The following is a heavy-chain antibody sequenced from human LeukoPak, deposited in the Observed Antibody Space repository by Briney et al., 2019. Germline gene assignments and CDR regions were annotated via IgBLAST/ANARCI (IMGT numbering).Heavy chain of an antibody. CDR3: ARDSGEARFQH. CDR2: IYSGDST. D-gene: IGHD1-26*01. J-gene: IGHJ1*01. CDR1: GFTVSSNY. Sequence: GRSLRLSCAASGFTVSSNYMSWVRQAPGKGLEWVSVIYSGDSTYYADSVKGRFTISRDNSKNTLYLQMNSLRAEDTAVYYCARDSGEARFQHWGQGTLVTVSS. V-gene: IGHV3-53*01.